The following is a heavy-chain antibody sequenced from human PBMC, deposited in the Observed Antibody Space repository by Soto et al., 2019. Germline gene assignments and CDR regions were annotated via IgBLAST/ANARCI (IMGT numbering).Heavy chain of an antibody. CDR2: ISFDGNNI. CDR1: GFTFSSYA. CDR3: SKKTHYADTSGYYPFDY. V-gene: IGHV3-30*18. D-gene: IGHD3-22*01. Sequence: QVQLVESGGGVVQPGRSLRLSCAASGFTFSSYAMHWVRQAPGKGLEWVALISFDGNNIYFSDSLKGRFTISRVDSKKTMYLQMSSMRAEDTAVYYCSKKTHYADTSGYYPFDYWGQGTLVTVS. J-gene: IGHJ4*02.